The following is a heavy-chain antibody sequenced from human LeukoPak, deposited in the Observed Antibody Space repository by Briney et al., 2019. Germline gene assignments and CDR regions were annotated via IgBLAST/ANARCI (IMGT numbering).Heavy chain of an antibody. CDR1: GGSFSSYV. D-gene: IGHD1-26*01. CDR2: IIPILGVS. V-gene: IGHV1-69*04. Sequence: ASVKVSCKASGGSFSSYVITWVRQAPGQGLEWMGRIIPILGVSNFAQKFEGRVTITADKSTNTAYMELRSLRSDDTAVYYCARDSGSYPPPFDYWGQGTLVTVSS. J-gene: IGHJ4*02. CDR3: ARDSGSYPPPFDY.